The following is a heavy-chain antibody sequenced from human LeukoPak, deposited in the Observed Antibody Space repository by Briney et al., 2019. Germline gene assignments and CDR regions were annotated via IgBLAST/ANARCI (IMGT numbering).Heavy chain of an antibody. D-gene: IGHD3-22*01. CDR2: ISAYNGNT. CDR3: ARGPPITMIVVVINYYYYGMDV. V-gene: IGHV1-18*01. CDR1: GYTFTSYG. Sequence: GASVKVSFKASGYTFTSYGISWVRQAPGQGLEWMGWISAYNGNTNYAQKLQGRVTMTTDTSTSTAYMELRSLRSDGTAVYYCARGPPITMIVVVINYYYYGMDVWGQGTTVTVSS. J-gene: IGHJ6*02.